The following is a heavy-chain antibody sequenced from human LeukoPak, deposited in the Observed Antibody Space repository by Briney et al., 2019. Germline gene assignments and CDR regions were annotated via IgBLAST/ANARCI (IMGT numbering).Heavy chain of an antibody. J-gene: IGHJ5*02. V-gene: IGHV1-2*02. D-gene: IGHD6-13*01. Sequence: ASVKVSCKASGYTFTDYYFHWVRQAPGQGLEWMGWINPNSGATNYAQRFQGRVTMTRDTSISTAYMELSRLRSDDTAVYYCARDPYSSSWYQDRGWFDPWGQGTLVTVSS. CDR1: GYTFTDYY. CDR3: ARDPYSSSWYQDRGWFDP. CDR2: INPNSGAT.